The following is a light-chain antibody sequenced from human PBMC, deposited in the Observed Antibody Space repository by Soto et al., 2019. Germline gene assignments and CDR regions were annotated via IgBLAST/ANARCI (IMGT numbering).Light chain of an antibody. CDR3: KQYYGSLYA. Sequence: DIQMTQSPSTLSASVGDRVTITCRASQSISSWLAWYQQKPGKAPKVLIYDASTLQSGVPSRFSGSGSGTEFTLTITDLQPDDFATYYCKQYYGSLYAFGQGTKLEI. CDR1: QSISSW. V-gene: IGKV1-5*01. J-gene: IGKJ2*01. CDR2: DAS.